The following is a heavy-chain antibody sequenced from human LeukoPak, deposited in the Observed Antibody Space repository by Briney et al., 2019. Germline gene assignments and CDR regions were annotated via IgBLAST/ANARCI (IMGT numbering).Heavy chain of an antibody. CDR3: TRVVSGYYGLFDY. CDR2: IIATAGGT. D-gene: IGHD3-22*01. V-gene: IGHV3-23*01. Sequence: GGSLRLSCASSGFTFSSYAMSWVRQAPGKGLEWVSLIIATAGGTYYADSVQGRFTISRDDSKNTLYLQMNSLRAEDTAVYYCTRVVSGYYGLFDYWGQGTLVTVSS. J-gene: IGHJ4*02. CDR1: GFTFSSYA.